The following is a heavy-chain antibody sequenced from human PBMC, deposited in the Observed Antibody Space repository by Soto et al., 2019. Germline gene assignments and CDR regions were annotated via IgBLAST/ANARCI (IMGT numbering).Heavy chain of an antibody. CDR2: IYHSGST. D-gene: IGHD2-21*02. V-gene: IGHV4-30-2*01. CDR3: ARGGLDNIVVVTATDAFDI. J-gene: IGHJ3*02. Sequence: SQKLPLTNTVSAGTIGSGGYAWCWIRQPPGKGLEWIGYIYHSGSTYYNPSLKSRVTISVDRSKNQFSLKLSSVTAADTAVYYCARGGLDNIVVVTATDAFDIWGQGTRVT. CDR1: AGTIGSGGYA.